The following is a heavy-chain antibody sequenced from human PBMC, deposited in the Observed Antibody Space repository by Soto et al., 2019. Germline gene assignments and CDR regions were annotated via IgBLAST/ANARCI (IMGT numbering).Heavy chain of an antibody. D-gene: IGHD4-17*01. CDR2: IDKTGGVT. J-gene: IGHJ4*02. V-gene: IGHV3-23*01. CDR3: AKMPGDSGG. CDR1: GFTFSNHA. Sequence: EVQFLESGGGLVQPGGSLRLSCAVSGFTFSNHAVTWVRQAPRKGLEWVSTIDKTGGVTNYADSVKGRFTISRDNSKNTLYLQMSSLKVEDTAVYYCAKMPGDSGGWGQGTLVTVSS.